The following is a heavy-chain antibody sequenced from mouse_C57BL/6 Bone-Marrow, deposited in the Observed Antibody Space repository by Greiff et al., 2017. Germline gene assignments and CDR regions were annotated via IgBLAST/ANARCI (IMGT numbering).Heavy chain of an antibody. CDR3: AHITTVVAPWYFDV. CDR1: GYAFSSYW. J-gene: IGHJ1*03. CDR2: IYPGDGDT. D-gene: IGHD1-1*01. V-gene: IGHV1-80*01. Sequence: QVQLQQSGAELVKPGASVKISCKASGYAFSSYWMNWVKQRPGKGLEWIGQIYPGDGDTNYNGKFKGKATLTADKSSSTAYMQLSSLTSEDSAVYFCAHITTVVAPWYFDVWGTGTTVTVSS.